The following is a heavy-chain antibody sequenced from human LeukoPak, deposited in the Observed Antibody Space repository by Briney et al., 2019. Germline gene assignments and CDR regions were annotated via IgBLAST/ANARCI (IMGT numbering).Heavy chain of an antibody. Sequence: GGSLRLSCATSGFAFDDHTMHWVRQLPGKGREWVSLISWEGSTTYYADSVKDRFTISRDTNKNSLYLQMNSLRPEDTALYYCAKARSSSWSYLESWGQGTLVTVSS. CDR1: GFAFDDHT. D-gene: IGHD6-13*01. CDR3: AKARSSSWSYLES. V-gene: IGHV3-43*01. J-gene: IGHJ4*02. CDR2: ISWEGSTT.